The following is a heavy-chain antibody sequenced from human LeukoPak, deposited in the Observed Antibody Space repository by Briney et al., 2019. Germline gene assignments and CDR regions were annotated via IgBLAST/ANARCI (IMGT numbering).Heavy chain of an antibody. CDR2: ISYDGSNK. J-gene: IGHJ4*02. V-gene: IGHV3-30-3*01. CDR1: GFTFSSYW. CDR3: ARDRGRDFDY. Sequence: GGSLRLSCAASGFTFSSYWMSWVRQAPGKGLEWVAVISYDGSNKYYADSVKGRFTISRDNSKNTLYLQMNSLRAEDTAVYYCARDRGRDFDYWGQGTLVTVSS.